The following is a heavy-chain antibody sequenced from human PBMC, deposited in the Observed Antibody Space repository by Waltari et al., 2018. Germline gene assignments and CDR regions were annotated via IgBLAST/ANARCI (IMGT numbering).Heavy chain of an antibody. J-gene: IGHJ1*01. CDR1: GGSFSGCY. Sequence: QVQLQQWGAGLLKPAETLSLTCAVCGGSFSGCYWSWIRQPPGKGMEWIGEINHSGSTNYNPSLKSRVTISVDTSKNQFSLKLSSVTAADTAVYYCARARGRYCSSTSCPKPVERGYFQHWGQGTLVTVSS. CDR2: INHSGST. CDR3: ARARGRYCSSTSCPKPVERGYFQH. V-gene: IGHV4-34*01. D-gene: IGHD2-2*01.